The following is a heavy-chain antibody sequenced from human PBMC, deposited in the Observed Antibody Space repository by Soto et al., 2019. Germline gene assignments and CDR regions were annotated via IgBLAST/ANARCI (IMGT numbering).Heavy chain of an antibody. Sequence: VGSLRLSCAASGFTFSSYAMSWVRQAPGKGLEWVSATSGSGGSTYYADSVKGRFTISRDNSKNTLYLQMNSLRAEDTAVYYCAKASIVVVVAATRGSGAFDIWGQGTMVTVS. CDR3: AKASIVVVVAATRGSGAFDI. J-gene: IGHJ3*02. CDR2: TSGSGGST. CDR1: GFTFSSYA. D-gene: IGHD2-15*01. V-gene: IGHV3-23*01.